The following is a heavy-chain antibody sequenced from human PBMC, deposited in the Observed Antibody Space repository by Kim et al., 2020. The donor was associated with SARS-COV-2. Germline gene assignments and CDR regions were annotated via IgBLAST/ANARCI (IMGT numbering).Heavy chain of an antibody. CDR2: ISGSGGNT. J-gene: IGHJ6*02. CDR3: AKDWGLDYYYHYGMDV. CDR1: VFTFRSYL. V-gene: IGHV3-23*01. D-gene: IGHD3-16*01. Sequence: GGSLRLSCAASVFTFRSYLMTWVRQAPGKGLEWVSGISGSGGNTYYADSVKGRFTISRDNSKKTLYLLMNSLRVADTAIYYCAKDWGLDYYYHYGMDVWGQGTTVAVSS.